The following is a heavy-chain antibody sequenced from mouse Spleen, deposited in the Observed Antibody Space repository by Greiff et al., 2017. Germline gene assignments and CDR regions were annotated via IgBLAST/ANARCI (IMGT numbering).Heavy chain of an antibody. CDR2: IWSGGIT. CDR1: GFSISSYG. CDR3: ARNYHGGALDY. J-gene: IGHJ4*01. Sequence: QVQLKESGPGLVPPSQSLSITCTVSGFSISSYGIHWVRQSPGKGLEWLGVIWSGGITDYNAAFTSRLSISKDDSKSQVFFKMNSLQADDTAIYFCARNYHGGALDYWGQGTSVTVSS. V-gene: IGHV2-4-1*01.